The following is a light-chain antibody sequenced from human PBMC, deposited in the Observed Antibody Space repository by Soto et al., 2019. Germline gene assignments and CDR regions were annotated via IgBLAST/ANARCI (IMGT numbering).Light chain of an antibody. V-gene: IGKV3-20*01. Sequence: EVVLTXXXXTLSLSPGERATLSCRASQSVSSSYLAWYQQKPGQAPRLLIFGASSRATGIPDRFSGSGSGTDFTLTIRRLEHEDFAVYYCQQYGTSPRTFGQGTKVEIK. J-gene: IGKJ1*01. CDR2: GAS. CDR3: QQYGTSPRT. CDR1: QSVSSSY.